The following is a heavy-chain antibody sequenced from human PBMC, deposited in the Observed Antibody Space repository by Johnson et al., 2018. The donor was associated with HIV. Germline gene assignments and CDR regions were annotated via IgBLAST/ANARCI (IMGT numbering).Heavy chain of an antibody. CDR1: GFTFSSYG. Sequence: QVQLVESGGGVVQPGRSLRLSCAASGFTFSSYGMHWVRQAPGKGLEWVAFTRYDGSNKYYADSVKGRFTISRDNSKNTLYLQMNSLRAEDTAVYYCAKGGGQLWFYIAFDIWGQGTMVTVSS. CDR3: AKGGGQLWFYIAFDI. J-gene: IGHJ3*02. V-gene: IGHV3-30*02. D-gene: IGHD5-18*01. CDR2: TRYDGSNK.